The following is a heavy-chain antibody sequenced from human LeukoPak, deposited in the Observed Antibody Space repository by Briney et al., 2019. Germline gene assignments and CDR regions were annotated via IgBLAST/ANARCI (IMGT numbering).Heavy chain of an antibody. Sequence: SETLSLTCTVSGGSISSYYWSWIRQPPGKGLEWIGHIYYSGSTNYNPSLKSRITISVDTSKNQFSLKLSSVTAADTAVYYCARRGYSSSRRWFDPWGQGTLVTVSS. CDR2: IYYSGST. D-gene: IGHD6-13*01. J-gene: IGHJ5*02. V-gene: IGHV4-59*12. CDR1: GGSISSYY. CDR3: ARRGYSSSRRWFDP.